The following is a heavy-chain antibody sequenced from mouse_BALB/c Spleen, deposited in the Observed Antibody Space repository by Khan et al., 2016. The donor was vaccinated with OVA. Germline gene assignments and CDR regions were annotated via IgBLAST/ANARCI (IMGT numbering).Heavy chain of an antibody. D-gene: IGHD1-1*01. Sequence: QVQLKQSGAELVRPWASVKLSCKTSGYIFTSYWIHWVKQRSGQGLEWIARIYPGTDNTYYNEKLRDKATLTADKSSSTAYIQLSSLKSEDSAVYFCAREEALYYFAYWGQGTTLTVSS. CDR3: AREEALYYFAY. J-gene: IGHJ2*01. CDR2: IYPGTDNT. CDR1: GYIFTSYW. V-gene: IGHV1-76*01.